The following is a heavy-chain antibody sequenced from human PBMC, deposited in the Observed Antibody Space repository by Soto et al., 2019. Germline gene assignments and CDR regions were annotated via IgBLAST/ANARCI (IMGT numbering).Heavy chain of an antibody. J-gene: IGHJ6*02. D-gene: IGHD3-10*01. Sequence: SVKVSCKASGYTFTSYDINWVRQTTGKGLEWMGWMNPNSGNTGYAQKFQGRVTMTRNTSISTAYMELSSLRSEDTAVYYCARVRTSITMVRGVIISHGMDVWGQGTTVTVSS. CDR3: ARVRTSITMVRGVIISHGMDV. CDR1: GYTFTSYD. CDR2: MNPNSGNT. V-gene: IGHV1-8*01.